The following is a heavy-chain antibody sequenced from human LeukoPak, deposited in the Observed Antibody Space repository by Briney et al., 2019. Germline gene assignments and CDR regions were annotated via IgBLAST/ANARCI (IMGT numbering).Heavy chain of an antibody. D-gene: IGHD4-17*01. CDR2: INPNSGGT. V-gene: IGHV1-2*02. CDR3: ACSVTTNALYYFDY. J-gene: IGHJ4*02. CDR1: GYTFTGYY. Sequence: ASVTVSCKASGYTFTGYYMHWVRQAPGQGLEWMGWINPNSGGTNYAQKFQGRVTMTRDTSISTAYMELSRLRSDDTAVYYCACSVTTNALYYFDYWGQGTLVTVSS.